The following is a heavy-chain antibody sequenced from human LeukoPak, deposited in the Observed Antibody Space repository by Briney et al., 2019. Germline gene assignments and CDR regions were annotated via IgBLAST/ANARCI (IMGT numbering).Heavy chain of an antibody. V-gene: IGHV4-34*01. D-gene: IGHD3-16*02. CDR2: INHSGST. CDR3: ARGLVDAPPPHYVWGSYRHPSYYFDY. Sequence: PSETLSLTCAVYGGSFSGYYWSWIRQPPGKGLEWIGEINHSGSTNYNPSLKSRVTISVDTSKNQFSLKLSSVTAADTAVYYCARGLVDAPPPHYVWGSYRHPSYYFDYWGQGTLVTVSS. CDR1: GGSFSGYY. J-gene: IGHJ4*02.